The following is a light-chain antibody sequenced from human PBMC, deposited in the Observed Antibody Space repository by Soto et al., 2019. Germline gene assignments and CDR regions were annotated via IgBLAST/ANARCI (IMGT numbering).Light chain of an antibody. CDR1: QSISSW. CDR2: DAS. Sequence: DIQMTQSPSTLSASVGDRVTITCRASQSISSWLAWYQQKPGKAPKLLIFDASSLESGVPSRFSGSVSGTEFTLTISSLQPDDFATYYCQQYKIYSRTFGHGTKVEIK. V-gene: IGKV1-5*01. J-gene: IGKJ1*01. CDR3: QQYKIYSRT.